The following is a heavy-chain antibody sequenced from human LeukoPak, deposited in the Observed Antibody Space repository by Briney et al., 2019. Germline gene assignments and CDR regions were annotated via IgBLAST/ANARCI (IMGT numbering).Heavy chain of an antibody. Sequence: GGSLRLSCAASGFTFDNYAMSWVRQAPGKGLEWVSIISGRSTITFYGDSVKGRFTISRDNSKKTLYLHMDSLGVEDTALYYCAKAPETMTLVRKVFYYFESWGQGTLVTVSS. V-gene: IGHV3-23*01. CDR2: ISGRSTIT. CDR1: GFTFDNYA. D-gene: IGHD3-10*01. CDR3: AKAPETMTLVRKVFYYFES. J-gene: IGHJ4*02.